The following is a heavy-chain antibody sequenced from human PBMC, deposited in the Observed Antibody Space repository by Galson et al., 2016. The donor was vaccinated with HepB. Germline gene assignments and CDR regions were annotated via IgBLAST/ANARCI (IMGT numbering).Heavy chain of an antibody. D-gene: IGHD1-7*01. CDR2: LSTSGFAT. CDR1: GFTFMNYA. CDR3: ARTQLAYYFDY. V-gene: IGHV3-23*01. Sequence: SLRLSCATSGFTFMNYAFMWVRQAPGKGLEWVSTLSTSGFATYSAAVNGRFTISRGKSKSSVFLQMTSLRPEDTALYFCARTQLAYYFDYWGQGALVSISS. J-gene: IGHJ4*02.